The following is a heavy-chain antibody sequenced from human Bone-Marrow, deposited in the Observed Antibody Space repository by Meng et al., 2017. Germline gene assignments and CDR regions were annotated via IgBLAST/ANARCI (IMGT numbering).Heavy chain of an antibody. CDR3: ARGVVRNWNYLP. D-gene: IGHD1-7*01. CDR2: INHSGST. J-gene: IGHJ5*02. CDR1: GGSFSGYY. V-gene: IGHV4-34*01. Sequence: QVQLQQWGAGLLKPSETLSLPCAVYGGSFSGYYWSWIRQPPGKGLEWIGEINHSGSTNYNPCLKSRVTISVDTSKNQFSLKLSSVTAADTAVYYCARGVVRNWNYLPWGQGTLVTVSS.